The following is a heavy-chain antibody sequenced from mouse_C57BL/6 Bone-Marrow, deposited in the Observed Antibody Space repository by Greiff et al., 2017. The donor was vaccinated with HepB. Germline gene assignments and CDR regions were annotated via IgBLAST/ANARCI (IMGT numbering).Heavy chain of an antibody. Sequence: VQLQESGAELVRPGTSVKMSCKASGYTFTNYWIGWAKQRPGHGLEWIGDIYPGGGYTNYNEKFKGKATLTADKSSSTAYMQFSSLTSEDSAIYYCASGYGSSFYAMDYWGQGTSVTVSS. CDR3: ASGYGSSFYAMDY. D-gene: IGHD1-1*01. J-gene: IGHJ4*01. CDR2: IYPGGGYT. CDR1: GYTFTNYW. V-gene: IGHV1-63*01.